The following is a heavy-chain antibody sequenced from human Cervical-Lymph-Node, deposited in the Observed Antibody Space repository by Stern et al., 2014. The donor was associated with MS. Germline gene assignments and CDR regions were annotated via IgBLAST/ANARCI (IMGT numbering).Heavy chain of an antibody. CDR3: ARQRYFDY. V-gene: IGHV5-51*01. Sequence: EVQLVESGPEVKRPGESLKISCQASGYTFTSYWIGWGRQMPGKGREWIPIIFPGGSDIRYSPSFQGQVTISADKSSSPAYLQWNNLKASDTAIYYCARQRYFDYWGQGTLVTVSS. CDR2: IFPGGSDI. CDR1: GYTFTSYW. J-gene: IGHJ4*02.